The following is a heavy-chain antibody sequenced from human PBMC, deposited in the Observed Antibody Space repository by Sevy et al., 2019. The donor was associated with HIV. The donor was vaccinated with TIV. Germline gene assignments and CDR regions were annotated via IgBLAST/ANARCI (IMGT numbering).Heavy chain of an antibody. D-gene: IGHD2-8*01. CDR1: GFAFYDYS. CDR2: LSFGCGKI. V-gene: IGHV3-23*01. Sequence: WGSLRLSCAASGFAFYDYSMSWIRQAPGKGLEWVATLSFGCGKINYADSVKGRFTISRDNSKNSFYPQMDNLRVEDTALYYCAREGCTRPHDYWGQGTRVTVSS. CDR3: AREGCTRPHDY. J-gene: IGHJ4*02.